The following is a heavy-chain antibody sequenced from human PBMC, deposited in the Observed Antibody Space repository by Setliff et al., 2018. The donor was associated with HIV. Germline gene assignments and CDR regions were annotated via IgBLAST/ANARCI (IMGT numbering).Heavy chain of an antibody. CDR3: HSGYDTEEQSYFDY. Sequence: GSLRLSCAASGFTFDRFWMHWVRQAPGKGMVWVSRGNRDGSSTTYADSVKDRFTISRDNAKNTLYLQMNSLRAEDTGVYYCHSGYDTEEQSYFDYWGQGALVTVSS. V-gene: IGHV3-74*01. J-gene: IGHJ4*02. CDR1: GFTFDRFW. D-gene: IGHD5-12*01. CDR2: GNRDGSST.